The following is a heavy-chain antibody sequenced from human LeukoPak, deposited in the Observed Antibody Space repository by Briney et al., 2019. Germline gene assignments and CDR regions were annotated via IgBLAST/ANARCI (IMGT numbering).Heavy chain of an antibody. V-gene: IGHV3-7*01. CDR2: INQDGSDK. CDR1: GFTFKNYW. J-gene: IGHJ4*02. CDR3: ARFRSGFDY. D-gene: IGHD2-15*01. Sequence: PGGSLTLSCAASGFTFKNYWITWVRQAPGRGLELVANINQDGSDKYYVDSVKGRFTISRDNAKNSLYLQMNSLGAEDTALYYCARFRSGFDYWGQGTLVTVSS.